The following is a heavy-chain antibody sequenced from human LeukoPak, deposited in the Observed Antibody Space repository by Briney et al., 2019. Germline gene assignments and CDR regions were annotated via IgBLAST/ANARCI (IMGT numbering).Heavy chain of an antibody. D-gene: IGHD4-17*01. CDR1: GFTFSRYS. CDR2: IYSGGST. J-gene: IGHJ4*02. V-gene: IGHV3-53*01. Sequence: GGSLRLSCAASGFTFSRYSMNWVRQAPGKGLEWVSVIYSGGSTYYADSVKGRFTISKDNSKNTLYLQMNSLRAEDTAVYYCARVLIYGDYAFDYWGQGTLVTVSS. CDR3: ARVLIYGDYAFDY.